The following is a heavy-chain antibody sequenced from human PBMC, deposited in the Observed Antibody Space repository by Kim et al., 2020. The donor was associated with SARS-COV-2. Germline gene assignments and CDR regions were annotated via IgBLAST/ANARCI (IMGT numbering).Heavy chain of an antibody. CDR3: ARDHAAAGTMGFGY. J-gene: IGHJ4*02. V-gene: IGHV3-21*01. CDR2: ISSSSSYI. Sequence: GGSLRLSCAASGFTFSSYSMNWVRQAPGKGLEWVSSISSSSSYIYYADSVKGRFTISRDNAKNSLYLQMNSLRAEDTAVYYCARDHAAAGTMGFGYWGQGTLVTVSS. CDR1: GFTFSSYS. D-gene: IGHD6-13*01.